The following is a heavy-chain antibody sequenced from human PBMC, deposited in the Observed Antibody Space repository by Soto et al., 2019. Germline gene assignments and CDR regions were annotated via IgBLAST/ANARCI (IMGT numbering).Heavy chain of an antibody. CDR3: ARLSGTIAAAGTLRPKLKNWFDP. CDR2: INPSGGST. CDR1: GYTFTSYY. D-gene: IGHD6-13*01. J-gene: IGHJ5*02. V-gene: IGHV1-46*01. Sequence: ASVKVSCKASGYTFTSYYMHWVRQAPGQGLEWMGIINPSGGSTSYAQKFQGRVTMTRDTSTSTVYMELSSLRSEDTAVYYCARLSGTIAAAGTLRPKLKNWFDPWGQGTLVTVSS.